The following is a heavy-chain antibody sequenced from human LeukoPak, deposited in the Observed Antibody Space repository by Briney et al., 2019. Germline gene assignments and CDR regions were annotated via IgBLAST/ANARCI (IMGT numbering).Heavy chain of an antibody. D-gene: IGHD6-19*01. V-gene: IGHV3-23*01. CDR1: GFTFSTYW. Sequence: GGSLRLSCAASGFTFSTYWMSWVRQAPGKGLEWVSVISVDGGGTYYADSVKGRFTISRDNSKSTLYLQMNSLRAEDTAVYYCAKDSVGVAGPDYWGQGSLVTVSS. CDR2: ISVDGGGT. J-gene: IGHJ4*02. CDR3: AKDSVGVAGPDY.